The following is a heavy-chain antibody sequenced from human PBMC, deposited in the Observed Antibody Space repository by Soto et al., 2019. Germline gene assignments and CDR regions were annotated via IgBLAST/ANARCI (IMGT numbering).Heavy chain of an antibody. D-gene: IGHD5-18*01. Sequence: QVQLVQSGAEVKKPGSSVKVSCTASGGTFSSYAISWVRQAPGQGLEWMGGIIPIFGTANYAQKFQGRVTITADESTSTAYMELSSLRSEDTAVYYCARDPVDTAMVSYYYYGMDVWGQGTTVTVSS. CDR3: ARDPVDTAMVSYYYYGMDV. V-gene: IGHV1-69*01. J-gene: IGHJ6*02. CDR1: GGTFSSYA. CDR2: IIPIFGTA.